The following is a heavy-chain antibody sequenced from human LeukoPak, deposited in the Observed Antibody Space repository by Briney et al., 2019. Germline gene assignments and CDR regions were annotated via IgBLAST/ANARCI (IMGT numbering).Heavy chain of an antibody. D-gene: IGHD3-22*01. Sequence: AGGSLRLSCAASGFTFRSYAMSWVRQSPGKGLEWVSVISGGGGSTYYADSVKGRFTISRDNSKNTLYLQMNSLRAEDTAVYYCARSLPRWLIIDYWGQGTLVTVSS. J-gene: IGHJ4*02. CDR1: GFTFRSYA. CDR2: ISGGGGST. CDR3: ARSLPRWLIIDY. V-gene: IGHV3-23*01.